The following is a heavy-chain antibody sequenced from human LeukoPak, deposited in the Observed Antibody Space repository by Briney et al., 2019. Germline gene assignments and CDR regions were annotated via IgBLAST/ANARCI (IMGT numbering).Heavy chain of an antibody. J-gene: IGHJ5*02. CDR2: IYYSGST. CDR3: ARSSSRISAWFDP. D-gene: IGHD6-13*01. V-gene: IGHV4-59*01. Sequence: KPSETLSLTCTVSGGSISSYYWSWIRQPPGKGLEWIGYIYYSGSTNYNPSLKSRVTISVDTSKNQFSLKLSSVTAADTAVYYCARSSSRISAWFDPWGQGTLVTVSS. CDR1: GGSISSYY.